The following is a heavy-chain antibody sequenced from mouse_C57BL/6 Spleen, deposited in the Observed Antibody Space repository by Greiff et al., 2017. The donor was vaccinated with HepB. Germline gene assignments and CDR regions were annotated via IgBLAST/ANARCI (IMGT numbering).Heavy chain of an antibody. Sequence: EVQRVESGGDLVKPGGSLKLSCAASGFTFSSYGMSWVRQTPDKRLEWVATISSGGSYTYYPDSVKGRFTISRDNAKNTLYLQMSSLKSEDTAMYYCARVESWFAYWGQGTLVTVSA. CDR2: ISSGGSYT. V-gene: IGHV5-6*01. J-gene: IGHJ3*01. CDR1: GFTFSSYG. CDR3: ARVESWFAY.